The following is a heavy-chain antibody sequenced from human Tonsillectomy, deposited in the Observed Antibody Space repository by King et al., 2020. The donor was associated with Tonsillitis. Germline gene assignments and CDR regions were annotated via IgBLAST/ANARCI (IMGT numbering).Heavy chain of an antibody. CDR1: RFTFSDYY. V-gene: IGHV3-11*01. CDR3: AGRLNRKYGYVSDTFYT. Sequence: VQLVESGGGLVKPGGSLRLSCAASRFTFSDYYMSWIRQAPGKGLEWLAYISSTGSTIYYADSVMGRFTISRDNSKNSLYLQMNSLRAEDTAVYYCAGRLNRKYGYVSDTFYTWGQGTMVTVSS. J-gene: IGHJ3*02. CDR2: ISSTGSTI. D-gene: IGHD3-22*01.